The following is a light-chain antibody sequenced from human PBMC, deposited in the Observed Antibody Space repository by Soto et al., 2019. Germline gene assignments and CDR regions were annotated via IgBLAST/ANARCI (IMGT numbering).Light chain of an antibody. CDR2: AAS. CDR3: LQHSTSPLT. J-gene: IGKJ1*01. CDR1: QGIRND. V-gene: IGKV1-17*01. Sequence: DIPMTQFPSSLSASVGDRVTITCRASQGIRNDLGGYQQKPGKAPKRLIYAASSLQSGVPSRFSDSGSGTEFTLAIRSLQPEDSATFYCLQHSTSPLTFGQGTKVEIK.